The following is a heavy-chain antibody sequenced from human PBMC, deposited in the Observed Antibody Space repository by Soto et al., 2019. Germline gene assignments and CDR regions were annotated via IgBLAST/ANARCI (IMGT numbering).Heavy chain of an antibody. CDR2: ISDDGKTT. V-gene: IGHV3-30*04. Sequence: QVQLVESGGGVVQPGRSLRLSCAASGFTFRSYAMHWVRQAPGKGLEWVAVISDDGKTTYYGDSVKGRFTISRDNSENTLYLQSSSLRAADTGVYYCARDVCSTTSCYGDYWGQGTLVTVSS. CDR3: ARDVCSTTSCYGDY. D-gene: IGHD2-2*01. CDR1: GFTFRSYA. J-gene: IGHJ4*02.